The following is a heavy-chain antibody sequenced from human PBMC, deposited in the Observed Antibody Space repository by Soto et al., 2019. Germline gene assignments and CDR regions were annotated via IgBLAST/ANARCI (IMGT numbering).Heavy chain of an antibody. CDR1: GYTFTNYD. D-gene: IGHD3-16*01. J-gene: IGHJ5*02. CDR3: ARGRFRRTWFDP. Sequence: QVQLVQSGAEVKKPGASVKVSCKASGYTFTNYDIHWVRQATGQGLEGMGWMNPDSGNTVQSKQFQGRVTMTRDTSISTAYMEMSSLRSEDTAVYYCARGRFRRTWFDPWGQGTLVTVSS. V-gene: IGHV1-8*01. CDR2: MNPDSGNT.